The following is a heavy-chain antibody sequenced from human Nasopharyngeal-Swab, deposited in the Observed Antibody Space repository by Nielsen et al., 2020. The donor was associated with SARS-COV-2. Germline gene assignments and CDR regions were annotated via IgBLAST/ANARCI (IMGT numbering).Heavy chain of an antibody. CDR2: ISYDGSNK. Sequence: WIRQPPGKGLEWVAVISYDGSNKYYADSVKGRLTISRDNSKNTLYLQMNSLRAEDTAVYYCAKSSGWYVGYFDYWGQGTLVTVSS. V-gene: IGHV3-30-3*02. J-gene: IGHJ4*02. CDR3: AKSSGWYVGYFDY. D-gene: IGHD6-19*01.